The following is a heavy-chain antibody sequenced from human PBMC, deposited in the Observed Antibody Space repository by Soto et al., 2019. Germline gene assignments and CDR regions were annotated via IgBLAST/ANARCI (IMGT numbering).Heavy chain of an antibody. CDR3: ARSTRDFWSGYYYYYGMDV. CDR1: GYSFTSYW. V-gene: IGHV5-51*01. J-gene: IGHJ6*02. D-gene: IGHD3-3*01. Sequence: PGESLKISCKGSGYSFTSYWIGWLRQMPVKGLEWMGIIYPGESDTRYSPSFQGQVTISADKSISTAYRQWSSLKASDTAMYYCARSTRDFWSGYYYYYGMDVWGQGTSVTVSS. CDR2: IYPGESDT.